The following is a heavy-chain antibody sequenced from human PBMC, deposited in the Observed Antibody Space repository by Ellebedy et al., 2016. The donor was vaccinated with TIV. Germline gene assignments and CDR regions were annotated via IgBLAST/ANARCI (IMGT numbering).Heavy chain of an antibody. CDR3: ARDDGSTGYFDY. D-gene: IGHD5-24*01. J-gene: IGHJ4*02. V-gene: IGHV4-61*02. CDR1: GGSISSGSYY. CDR2: IYTSGST. Sequence: SETLSLTXTVSGGSISSGSYYWSWIRQPAGKGLEWIGRIYTSGSTNYNPSLKSRVTMSVDTSKNQFSLKLSSVTAADTAVYYCARDDGSTGYFDYWGQGTLVTVSS.